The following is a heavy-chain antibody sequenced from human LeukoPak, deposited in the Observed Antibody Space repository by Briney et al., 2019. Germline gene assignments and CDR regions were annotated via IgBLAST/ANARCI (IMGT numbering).Heavy chain of an antibody. J-gene: IGHJ6*03. V-gene: IGHV4-39*07. D-gene: IGHD3-3*01. CDR3: ARISTKTSIFGVVIKSYYYYMDV. CDR2: IYYSGST. CDR1: GGSISSSSYY. Sequence: SETLSLTCTVSGGSISSSSYYWGWIRQPPGKGLEWIGSIYYSGSTYYNPSLKSRVTISVDTSKNQFSLKLSSVTAADTAVYYCARISTKTSIFGVVIKSYYYYMDVWGKGTTVTVSS.